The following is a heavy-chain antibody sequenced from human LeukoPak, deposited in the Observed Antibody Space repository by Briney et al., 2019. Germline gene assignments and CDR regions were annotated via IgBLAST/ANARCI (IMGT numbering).Heavy chain of an antibody. D-gene: IGHD3-3*01. CDR3: ARGRKGYDFWSGYYTDDWFDP. J-gene: IGHJ5*02. CDR2: ISGSSSTI. Sequence: PGGSLRLSCAASGFTFSSYSMNWVRQAPGKGLEWVSYISGSSSTIYYADSVKGRFTISRDNAKNSLYLQMNSLRAEDTAVYYCARGRKGYDFWSGYYTDDWFDPWGQGTLVTVSS. CDR1: GFTFSSYS. V-gene: IGHV3-48*01.